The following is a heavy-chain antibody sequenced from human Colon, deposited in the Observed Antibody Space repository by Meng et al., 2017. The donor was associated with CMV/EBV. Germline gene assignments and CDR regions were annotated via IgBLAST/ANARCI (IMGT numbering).Heavy chain of an antibody. D-gene: IGHD1-26*01. Sequence: VQLGQAGAEVKKPGASVKGSCKASGYTFTNYGISWVRQAPGQGLEWMGWISAYTGDTYYAQKFQGRVTMTTDTSTSTAYMELRSLRSDDTAVYYCVRGSQSGSYIYLQHWGQGTLVTVSS. J-gene: IGHJ1*01. CDR3: VRGSQSGSYIYLQH. CDR1: GYTFTNYG. CDR2: ISAYTGDT. V-gene: IGHV1-18*01.